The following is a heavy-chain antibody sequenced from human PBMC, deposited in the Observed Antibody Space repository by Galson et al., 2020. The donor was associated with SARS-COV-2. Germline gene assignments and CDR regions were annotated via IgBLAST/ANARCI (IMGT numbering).Heavy chain of an antibody. Sequence: TGGSLRLSCAASGFTFSNYAMHWVRQAPGKGLEWVAVISYDGSNKYYADSVKGRFTISRDNSKNTLYLQMNSLRAEDTAVYYCARARDEVTTRTFDYWGQGTLVTVSS. CDR1: GFTFSNYA. CDR2: ISYDGSNK. J-gene: IGHJ4*02. CDR3: ARARDEVTTRTFDY. D-gene: IGHD4-4*01. V-gene: IGHV3-30*04.